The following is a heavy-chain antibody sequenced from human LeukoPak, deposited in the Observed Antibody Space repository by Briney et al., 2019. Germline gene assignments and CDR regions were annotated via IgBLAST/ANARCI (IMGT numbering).Heavy chain of an antibody. V-gene: IGHV1-8*01. J-gene: IGHJ5*02. Sequence: GASVKVSCKASGYTFTSYDINGVRQATGQGLEWMGWMNPNSGNTGYAQKFQGRVTMTRNTSISTAYMELSSLRSEDTAVYYCAREILREGWFDPWGQGTLVTVSS. CDR1: GYTFTSYD. CDR3: AREILREGWFDP. CDR2: MNPNSGNT.